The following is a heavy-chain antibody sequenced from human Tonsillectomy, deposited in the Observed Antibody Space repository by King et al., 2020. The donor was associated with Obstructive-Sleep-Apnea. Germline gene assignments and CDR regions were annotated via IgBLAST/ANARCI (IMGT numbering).Heavy chain of an antibody. CDR1: VGSFSDYY. CDR3: ARGSGATAVNWFDP. D-gene: IGHD6-13*01. V-gene: IGHV4-34*01. CDR2: IKHSGIT. Sequence: VQLQQWGAGLLKPSETLSLTCAVFVGSFSDYYWIWIRQPPGMGLEWFGEIKHSGITNYNPSLKRRVTISVDTSKNQFSLKLSYVTAAHTAAYYCARGSGATAVNWFDPWGQGTLVTVSS. J-gene: IGHJ5*02.